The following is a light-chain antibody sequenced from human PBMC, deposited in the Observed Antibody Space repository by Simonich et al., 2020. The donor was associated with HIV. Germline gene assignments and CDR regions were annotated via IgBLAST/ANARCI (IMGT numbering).Light chain of an antibody. Sequence: QSALTQPASVFGSPGQSITISCTGTRSDVGSYNLVSWYQQHPGKAPKLMIYEGSKRPSGVSNRFSGSKSGNTASLTISGLQAEDEADYYCSSYTSSSTLVFGGGTKVTVL. J-gene: IGLJ2*01. CDR1: RSDVGSYNL. V-gene: IGLV2-14*02. CDR3: SSYTSSSTLV. CDR2: EGS.